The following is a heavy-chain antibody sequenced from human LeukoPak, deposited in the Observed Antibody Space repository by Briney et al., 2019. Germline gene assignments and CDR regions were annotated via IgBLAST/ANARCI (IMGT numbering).Heavy chain of an antibody. D-gene: IGHD1-7*01. CDR1: GFTFSGYD. CDR2: ITRSSGTI. V-gene: IGHV3-48*02. Sequence: GGSLRLSCAASGFTFSGYDMNWVRQAPGKGLEWVSFITRSSGTIYYADSVKGRFTASRDNAESSLYLQMNSLRDEDTAVYSCVRDKLGGAFDVWGHGTMVTVSS. J-gene: IGHJ3*01. CDR3: VRDKLGGAFDV.